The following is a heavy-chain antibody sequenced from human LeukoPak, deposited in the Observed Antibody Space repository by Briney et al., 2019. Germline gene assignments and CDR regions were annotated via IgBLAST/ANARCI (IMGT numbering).Heavy chain of an antibody. J-gene: IGHJ4*02. CDR2: IRYDGSNK. CDR3: AKDLYLVGAIPVH. CDR1: GFTFSSYG. V-gene: IGHV3-30*02. D-gene: IGHD1-26*01. Sequence: PGGSLRLSCAASGFTFSSYGMHWVRQAPGKGLEWVAFIRYDGSNKYYADSVKGRFTISRDNSKNTLYLQMNSLRAEDTAVYYRAKDLYLVGAIPVHWGQGTLVTVSS.